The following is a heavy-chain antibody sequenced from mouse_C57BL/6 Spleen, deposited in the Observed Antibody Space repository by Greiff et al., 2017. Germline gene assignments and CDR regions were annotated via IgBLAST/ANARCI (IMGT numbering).Heavy chain of an antibody. V-gene: IGHV1-50*01. D-gene: IGHD1-1*01. CDR2: IDPSDSYT. CDR1: GYTFTSYW. CDR3: ARGGGSSYHYAMDY. Sequence: QVQLQPPGAELVKPGASVKLSCKASGYTFTSYWMQWVKQRPGQGLAWIGDIDPSDSYTNYNQKFKGKATLTVATSSSTAYMQLGSLTSEDSAVYYCARGGGSSYHYAMDYWGQGTSVTVSS. J-gene: IGHJ4*01.